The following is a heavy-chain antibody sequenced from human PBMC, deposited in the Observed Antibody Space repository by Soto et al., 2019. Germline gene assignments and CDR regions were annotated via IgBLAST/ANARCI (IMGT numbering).Heavy chain of an antibody. D-gene: IGHD1-1*01. J-gene: IGHJ3*02. V-gene: IGHV3-30*03. CDR1: GFAFRRYG. CDR2: ISNDGSNQ. Sequence: GGSLRLSCVASGFAFRRYGMHWIRQAPGNGLEWVAHISNDGSNQYYADSVKGRFSISRDNAKNTVFLQMTSLRPDDTAVYFCATGETIGTTPGFDMWGQGTMVTVSS. CDR3: ATGETIGTTPGFDM.